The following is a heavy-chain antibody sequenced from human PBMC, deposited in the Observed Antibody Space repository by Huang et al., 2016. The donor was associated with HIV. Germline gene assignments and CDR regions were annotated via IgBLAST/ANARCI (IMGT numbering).Heavy chain of an antibody. Sequence: QVLLVQSGAEVRKPGSSVKVSCTAFGGTFSSYAISWVRQAPGQGIAWMGGIIPIVGTANYTQKFQGRVTITVDESTNTGYMELTSLTSEDTAVDYCARTAYSYGFRQGYNWFDPWGQGTPVTVSS. CDR1: GGTFSSYA. CDR3: ARTAYSYGFRQGYNWFDP. CDR2: IIPIVGTA. V-gene: IGHV1-69*13. D-gene: IGHD5-18*01. J-gene: IGHJ5*02.